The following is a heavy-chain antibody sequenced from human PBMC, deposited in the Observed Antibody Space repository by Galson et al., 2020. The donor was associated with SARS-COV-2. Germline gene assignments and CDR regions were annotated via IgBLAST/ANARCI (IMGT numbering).Heavy chain of an antibody. D-gene: IGHD3-22*01. CDR3: ARGAYDSSGYYTFDY. CDR1: GFAFSSNG. CDR2: VSYAGSNK. Sequence: TGGSLRLSCVASGFAFSSNGMHWVRQAPGKGLEWVEVVSYAGSNKYYADSVKGRFTISRENSRNTLYLQMSSLRTEDTAVYYCARGAYDSSGYYTFDYWGQGTLVTVSS. J-gene: IGHJ4*02. V-gene: IGHV3-30*03.